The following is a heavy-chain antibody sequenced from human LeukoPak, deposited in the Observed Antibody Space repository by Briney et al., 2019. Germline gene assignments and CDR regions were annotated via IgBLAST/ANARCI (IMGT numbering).Heavy chain of an antibody. Sequence: SETLSLTCAVYGGSFSGYYWSWIRQPPGKGLEWIGEINHSGSTNYNPSLKSRVTISVDTSKNQFSLKLSSVTAADTAVYYCARGSGYYRRDYFDYWGQGTLVTVSS. CDR3: ARGSGYYRRDYFDY. D-gene: IGHD3-22*01. J-gene: IGHJ4*02. V-gene: IGHV4-34*01. CDR1: GGSFSGYY. CDR2: INHSGST.